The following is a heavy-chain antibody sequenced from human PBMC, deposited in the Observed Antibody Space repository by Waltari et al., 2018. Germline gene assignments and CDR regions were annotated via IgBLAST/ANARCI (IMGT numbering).Heavy chain of an antibody. CDR1: GGSFSGYY. CDR3: ARHPVNYYDSSGYYYHAFDI. Sequence: QVQLQQWGAGLLKPSETLSLTCAVYGGSFSGYYWSWIRQPPGKGLAWIGEINHSGSTNYNPSLKSRVTISVDTSKNQFSLKLSSVTAADTAVYYCARHPVNYYDSSGYYYHAFDIWGQGTMVTVSS. J-gene: IGHJ3*02. D-gene: IGHD3-22*01. CDR2: INHSGST. V-gene: IGHV4-34*01.